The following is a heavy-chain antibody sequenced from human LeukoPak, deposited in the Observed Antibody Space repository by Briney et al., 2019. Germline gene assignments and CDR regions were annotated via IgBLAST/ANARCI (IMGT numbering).Heavy chain of an antibody. Sequence: SSETLSLTCAVYGGSFSGYYWSWIRQPPGKGLEWIGEINHSGSTNYNPSLKSRVTISVDTSKNQFSLKLSSVTAADTAVYYCARMGYSSGWWSQGTLVTVPS. V-gene: IGHV4-34*01. J-gene: IGHJ4*02. CDR2: INHSGST. D-gene: IGHD6-19*01. CDR3: ARMGYSSGW. CDR1: GGSFSGYY.